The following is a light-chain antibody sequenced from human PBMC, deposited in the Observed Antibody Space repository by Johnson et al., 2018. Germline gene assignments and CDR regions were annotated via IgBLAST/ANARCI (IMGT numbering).Light chain of an antibody. CDR1: SSNIGNNY. V-gene: IGLV1-51*02. Sequence: QSVLTQPPSVSAAPGQKVTISCSGSSSNIGNNYVSWYQQLPGTAPKLLIYENNKRPSGIPDRFSGSKSGTSATLGITGLQTGDEADYYCGKWDSRLSAGNGFGTGTKVTVL. CDR3: GKWDSRLSAGNG. CDR2: ENN. J-gene: IGLJ1*01.